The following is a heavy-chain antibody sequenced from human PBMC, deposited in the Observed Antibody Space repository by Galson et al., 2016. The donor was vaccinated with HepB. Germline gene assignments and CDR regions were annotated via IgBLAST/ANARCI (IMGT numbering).Heavy chain of an antibody. CDR2: ILYDGTNK. D-gene: IGHD2-8*02. J-gene: IGHJ3*02. V-gene: IGHV3-33*01. CDR1: GFGFSNYG. Sequence: SLRLSCAASGFGFSNYGMHWVRQAPGWGLEWVAVILYDGTNKYYVDSVKGRFTISRDNSKNTLYLQMNSLRVEDTAVYYCATELIRKGSGGFDIWGQGTMVTVSS. CDR3: ATELIRKGSGGFDI.